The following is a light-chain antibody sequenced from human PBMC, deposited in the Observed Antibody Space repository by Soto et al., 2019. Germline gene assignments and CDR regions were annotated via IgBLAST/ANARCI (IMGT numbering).Light chain of an antibody. V-gene: IGKV3-20*01. J-gene: IGKJ1*01. CDR3: QQYDSSPWT. CDR2: GAS. CDR1: QSVSSSF. Sequence: EIVLTQSPGTLSLSPGERATLSCRASQSVSSSFLAWYQQKPGQAPRLLIYGASSRATGIPDRFSGSGSGTDFPLTISGLEAEDFAVYYCQQYDSSPWTFGQGTRVEIQ.